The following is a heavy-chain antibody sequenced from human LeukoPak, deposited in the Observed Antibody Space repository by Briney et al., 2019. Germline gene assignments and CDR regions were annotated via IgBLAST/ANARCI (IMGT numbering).Heavy chain of an antibody. CDR3: ARDRRAPYYDFRSGYIDHYYMDV. V-gene: IGHV3-7*01. Sequence: GGTLRLSCAASGFTLSSYWMNWVRQAPGKGLEWVANIKEDGSEKYYVDSVKGRFTISRDNAKNSLYLQMNSLRAEDTAVYYCARDRRAPYYDFRSGYIDHYYMDVWGKGTTVTVSS. CDR2: IKEDGSEK. J-gene: IGHJ6*03. CDR1: GFTLSSYW. D-gene: IGHD3-3*01.